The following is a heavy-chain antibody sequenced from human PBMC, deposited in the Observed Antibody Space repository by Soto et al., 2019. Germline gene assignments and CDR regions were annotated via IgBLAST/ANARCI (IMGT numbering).Heavy chain of an antibody. V-gene: IGHV5-51*01. D-gene: IGHD6-13*01. CDR1: GYTFTKYW. Sequence: GESLKISCKGSGYTFTKYWIAWVRQMPGKGLEWMGIIYPGDSDTRYSPSFQGQVTISADKSISTAYLQWSSLKTSDTAIYYCARPRSIAATGSMYLIDYWGRGSQVTVSS. CDR3: ARPRSIAATGSMYLIDY. J-gene: IGHJ4*01. CDR2: IYPGDSDT.